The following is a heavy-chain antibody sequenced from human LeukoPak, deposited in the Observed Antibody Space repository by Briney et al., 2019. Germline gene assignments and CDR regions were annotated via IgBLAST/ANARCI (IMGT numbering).Heavy chain of an antibody. J-gene: IGHJ3*02. Sequence: GGSLRLSCAASGFTFSSYWMSWVRQAPGKGLEWVANIKQDGSEKYYVDSVKGRFTISRDNAKNSLYLQMNSLRAEDTAVYYCARDCYDYVWGSYRPADAFDIGGQGTMVTVSS. CDR2: IKQDGSEK. V-gene: IGHV3-7*01. CDR3: ARDCYDYVWGSYRPADAFDI. D-gene: IGHD3-16*02. CDR1: GFTFSSYW.